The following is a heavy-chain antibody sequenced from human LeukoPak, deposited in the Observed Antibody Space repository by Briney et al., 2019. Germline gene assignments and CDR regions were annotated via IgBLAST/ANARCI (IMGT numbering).Heavy chain of an antibody. CDR3: ARRVASANDAFDI. CDR2: ISSGSTYI. CDR1: GFTFSSYS. D-gene: IGHD6-13*01. J-gene: IGHJ3*02. Sequence: GGSLRLSCAASGFTFSSYSMNWVRQAPGKGLEWVSSISSGSTYIYYGVSLKGRFTISRDNAKNSLYLQMNSLRAEDTAVYYCARRVASANDAFDIRGQGTMVTVSS. V-gene: IGHV3-21*01.